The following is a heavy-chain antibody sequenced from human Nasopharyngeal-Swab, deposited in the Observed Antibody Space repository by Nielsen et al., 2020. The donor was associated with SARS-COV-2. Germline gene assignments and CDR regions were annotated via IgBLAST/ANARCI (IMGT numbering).Heavy chain of an antibody. Sequence: GGSLRLSCAASGFTFSSYAMSWVRQAPGKGPEWVSAISGSGGSTYYADSVKGRFTISRDNSKNTLYLQMNSLRAEDTAVYYCANSWYDYYYGMDVWGQGTTVTVSS. J-gene: IGHJ6*02. CDR1: GFTFSSYA. D-gene: IGHD6-13*01. CDR2: ISGSGGST. CDR3: ANSWYDYYYGMDV. V-gene: IGHV3-23*01.